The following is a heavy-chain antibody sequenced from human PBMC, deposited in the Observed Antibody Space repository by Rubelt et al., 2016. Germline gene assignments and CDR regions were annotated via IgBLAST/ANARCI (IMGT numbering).Heavy chain of an antibody. CDR1: GFTFSSYA. V-gene: IGHV3-30*04. J-gene: IGHJ3*02. D-gene: IGHD3-10*01. Sequence: QVQLVESGGGVVQPGGSLRLSCAASGFTFSSYAMHWVRQAPGKGLEWVAVISYDGSNKYYADSVKGRFTISRDNSKNTLYLQMNSLRADDTAVYYCVRDSDHYSFDMWGQGTMVTVPS. CDR3: VRDSDHYSFDM. CDR2: ISYDGSNK.